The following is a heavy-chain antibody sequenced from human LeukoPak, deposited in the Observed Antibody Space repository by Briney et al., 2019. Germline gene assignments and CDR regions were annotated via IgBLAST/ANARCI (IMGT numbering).Heavy chain of an antibody. D-gene: IGHD3-10*01. Sequence: GASVKVSCKASGYTFTSYDINWVRQATGQGLEWMGWMNPNSGNTGYAQKFQGRVTMTRNTSISTAYMELSSLRSEDTAVYYCARGTYGSGSYYKRGAPWYWGQGTLVTVSS. J-gene: IGHJ4*02. CDR2: MNPNSGNT. CDR3: ARGTYGSGSYYKRGAPWY. V-gene: IGHV1-8*01. CDR1: GYTFTSYD.